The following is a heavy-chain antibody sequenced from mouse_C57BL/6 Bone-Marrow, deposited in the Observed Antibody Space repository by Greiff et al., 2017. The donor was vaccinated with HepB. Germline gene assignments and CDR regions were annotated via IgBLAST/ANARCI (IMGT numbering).Heavy chain of an antibody. CDR2: ISDGGSYT. CDR3: ASLSNYAWFAY. V-gene: IGHV5-4*01. D-gene: IGHD2-5*01. CDR1: GFTFSSYA. Sequence: VQLKESGGGLVKPGGSLKLSCAASGFTFSSYAMSWVRQTPEKRLEWVATISDGGSYTYYPDNVKGRFTVSRDNAKNNLYLQMSHLKSEDTAMYYCASLSNYAWFAYWGQGTLVTVSA. J-gene: IGHJ3*01.